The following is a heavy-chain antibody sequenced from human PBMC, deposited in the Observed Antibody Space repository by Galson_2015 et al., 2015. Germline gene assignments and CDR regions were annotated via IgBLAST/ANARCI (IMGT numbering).Heavy chain of an antibody. V-gene: IGHV3-23*01. Sequence: SLRLSCAASGFTFSSSAMNWVRQAPGKGLEWVSALSHTSSSIYYADSVKGRFTISRDNSKNTLYLLLNSLRADDTAVYYCAKDRRAVVMSAIDYWGQGTQVTVSS. CDR3: AKDRRAVVMSAIDY. CDR2: LSHTSSSI. J-gene: IGHJ4*02. D-gene: IGHD2-21*02. CDR1: GFTFSSSA.